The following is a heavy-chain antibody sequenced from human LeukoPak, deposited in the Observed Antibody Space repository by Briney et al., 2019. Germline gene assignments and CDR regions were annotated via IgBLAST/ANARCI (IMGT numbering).Heavy chain of an antibody. D-gene: IGHD1-26*01. Sequence: GGSLRLSCVASGFSFSNHWMSWVRQAPGKGLEWVANINLDGSERNYGVSAKGRFTISRDNSKNTLYLQMNSLRAEDTAVYYCAKLDNMGIIVGATGGYYFDYWGQGTLVTVSS. CDR3: AKLDNMGIIVGATGGYYFDY. V-gene: IGHV3-7*03. CDR1: GFSFSNHW. CDR2: INLDGSER. J-gene: IGHJ4*02.